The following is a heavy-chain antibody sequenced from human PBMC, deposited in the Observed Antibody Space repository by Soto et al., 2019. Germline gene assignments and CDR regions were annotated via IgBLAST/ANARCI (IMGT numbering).Heavy chain of an antibody. CDR2: IYSGGST. V-gene: IGHV3-66*01. D-gene: IGHD2-21*01. Sequence: GGSLRLSCEASGFSVSSNSMTWVRQAPGKGLEGVSFIYSGGSTYYADSVKGRFTISRDNSKNTLYIQMNHLRVEDTAVYYCAKIGHDAFDMWGQGTMVTVSS. CDR3: AKIGHDAFDM. J-gene: IGHJ3*02. CDR1: GFSVSSNS.